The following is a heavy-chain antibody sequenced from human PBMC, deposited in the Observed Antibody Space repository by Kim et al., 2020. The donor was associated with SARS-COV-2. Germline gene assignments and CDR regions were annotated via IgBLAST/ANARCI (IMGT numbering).Heavy chain of an antibody. CDR2: ISWNSGSI. CDR3: AKGGAVGAPYYFDY. CDR1: GFTFDDYA. Sequence: GGSLRLSCAASGFTFDDYAMHWVRQAPGKGLEWVSGISWNSGSIGYADSVKGRFTISRDNAKNSLYLQMNSLRAEDTALYYCAKGGAVGAPYYFDYWGQGTLVTVSS. J-gene: IGHJ4*02. V-gene: IGHV3-9*01. D-gene: IGHD2-15*01.